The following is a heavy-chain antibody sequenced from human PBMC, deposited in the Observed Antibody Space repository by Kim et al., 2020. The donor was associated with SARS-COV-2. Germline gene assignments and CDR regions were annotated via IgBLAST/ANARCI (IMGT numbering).Heavy chain of an antibody. Sequence: GGSLRLSCAVSGFTFSDHYMDWVRQAPGEGLECIARSANKANSYTTQYAASVKGRFTISRDDSRNSLYLQMNSLKTEDTAVYYCVRGFRSMDVWGQGTT. V-gene: IGHV3-72*01. J-gene: IGHJ6*02. CDR1: GFTFSDHY. CDR3: VRGFRSMDV. CDR2: SANKANSYTT.